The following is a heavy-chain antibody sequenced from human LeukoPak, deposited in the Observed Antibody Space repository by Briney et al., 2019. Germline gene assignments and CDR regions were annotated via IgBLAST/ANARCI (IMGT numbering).Heavy chain of an antibody. V-gene: IGHV3-21*01. CDR2: ISSSSSYI. J-gene: IGHJ6*02. CDR1: GFTFSSYS. Sequence: GGSLRLSCAASGFTFSSYSMNWVRQAPGKGLVWVSSISSSSSYIYYADSVKGRFTISRDNAKNSLYLQMNSLRAEDTAVYYCAREFCSGGSCYYYYGMDVWGQGTTVTVSS. D-gene: IGHD2-15*01. CDR3: AREFCSGGSCYYYYGMDV.